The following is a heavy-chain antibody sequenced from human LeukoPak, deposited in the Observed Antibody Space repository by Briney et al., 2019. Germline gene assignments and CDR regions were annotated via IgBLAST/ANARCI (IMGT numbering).Heavy chain of an antibody. CDR2: FDPEDGET. V-gene: IGHV1-24*01. D-gene: IGHD3-22*01. Sequence: GASVTVSCKVSGYTLTELSMHWVRQAPGKGLEWMGGFDPEDGETIYAQKFQGRVTMTEDTSTDTAYMELSSLRSEDTAVYYCATPTAYDSSGYYRPYDYWGQGTLVTVSS. CDR3: ATPTAYDSSGYYRPYDY. CDR1: GYTLTELS. J-gene: IGHJ4*02.